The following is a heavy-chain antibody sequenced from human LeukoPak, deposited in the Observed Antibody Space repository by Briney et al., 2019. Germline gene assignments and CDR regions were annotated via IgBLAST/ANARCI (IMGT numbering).Heavy chain of an antibody. V-gene: IGHV4-4*07. J-gene: IGHJ6*02. Sequence: PSETLSLTCTVSDGSISSYYWSWMRQPAGKGLEWIGRIYVGGSTNYSPSLKSRVSMSLDKSKNQLSLKLISVSAADTAVYYCARWHMNSQDVWGRGTAVTVS. CDR1: DGSISSYY. CDR3: ARWHMNSQDV. CDR2: IYVGGST. D-gene: IGHD4-23*01.